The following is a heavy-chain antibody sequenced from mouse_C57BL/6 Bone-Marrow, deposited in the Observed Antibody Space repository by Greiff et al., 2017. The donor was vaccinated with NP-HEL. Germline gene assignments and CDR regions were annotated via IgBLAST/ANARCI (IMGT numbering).Heavy chain of an antibody. D-gene: IGHD4-1*01. CDR2: IYPRSGNT. J-gene: IGHJ3*01. Sequence: VKLMESGAELARPGASVKLSCKASGYTFTSYGISWVKQRTGQGLEWIGEIYPRSGNTYYNEKFKGKATLTADKSSSTAYMELRSLTSEDSAVYFCASRNWGAWFAYWGQGTLVTVSA. V-gene: IGHV1-81*01. CDR1: GYTFTSYG. CDR3: ASRNWGAWFAY.